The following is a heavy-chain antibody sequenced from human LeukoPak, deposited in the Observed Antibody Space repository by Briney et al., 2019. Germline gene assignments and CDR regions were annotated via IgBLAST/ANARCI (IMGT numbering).Heavy chain of an antibody. D-gene: IGHD5-18*01. CDR1: GGSVNSGTYF. CDR2: ISTSGAT. Sequence: SETLSLTCTVSGGSVNSGTYFWSWIRQPAGKGLEWIGRISTSGATTYNPSLKSRVTISLDTSKNHFSLKLTSVTAADTAVYYCARDAGIQLWLGAFDIWGQGTMVTVSS. J-gene: IGHJ3*02. V-gene: IGHV4-61*02. CDR3: ARDAGIQLWLGAFDI.